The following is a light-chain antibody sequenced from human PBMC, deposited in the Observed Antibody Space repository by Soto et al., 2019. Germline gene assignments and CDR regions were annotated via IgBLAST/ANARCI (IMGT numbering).Light chain of an antibody. CDR1: QSLTCHY. Sequence: EIVLTQSPGTLSLSPGERATLSCWASQSLTCHYLAWFQQRPGQAPRLLFYGVSSRATGIPDRFIGSGSGTDFTLTISRLEPADFAGYYCLLYGGSPWTFGQGTKLEIK. CDR3: LLYGGSPWT. CDR2: GVS. V-gene: IGKV3-20*01. J-gene: IGKJ2*01.